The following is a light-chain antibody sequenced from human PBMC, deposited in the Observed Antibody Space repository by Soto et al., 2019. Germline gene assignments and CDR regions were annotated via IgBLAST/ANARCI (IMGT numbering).Light chain of an antibody. CDR3: QEYDKWPRT. Sequence: EIVMTQSPATLSVSPGERATLSCRASQSVSTNLAWYQQKPGQPPRLLRYFASTRATAVPARFTAGGSGTEFTLTISSLQADDLAGYYCQEYDKWPRTFGQGTKVDIK. CDR2: FAS. V-gene: IGKV3-15*01. J-gene: IGKJ1*01. CDR1: QSVSTN.